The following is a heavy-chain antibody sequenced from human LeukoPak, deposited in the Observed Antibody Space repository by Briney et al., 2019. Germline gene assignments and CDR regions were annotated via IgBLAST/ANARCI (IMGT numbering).Heavy chain of an antibody. CDR2: INTNTGNP. V-gene: IGHV7-4-1*02. D-gene: IGHD5-12*01. CDR3: ARPEEGGYDSALDY. Sequence: RASVKVSCKASGYTFTSYAMNWVRQAPGQGLEWMGWINTNTGNPTYAQGFTGRFVFSLDTSVSTAYLQISSLKAEDTAVYYCARPEEGGYDSALDYWGQGTLVTVSS. J-gene: IGHJ4*02. CDR1: GYTFTSYA.